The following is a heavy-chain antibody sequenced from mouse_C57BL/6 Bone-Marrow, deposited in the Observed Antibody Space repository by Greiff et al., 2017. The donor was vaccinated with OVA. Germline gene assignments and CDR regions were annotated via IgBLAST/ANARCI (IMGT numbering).Heavy chain of an antibody. J-gene: IGHJ1*03. CDR1: GYTFTSYW. V-gene: IGHV1-50*01. CDR3: ARGGLTKYFDV. CDR2: IDPSDSYT. Sequence: VQLQQPGAELVKPGASVKLSCKASGYTFTSYWMQWVKQRPGQGLEWIGEIDPSDSYTNYNQKFKGKATLTVDTSSSTAYMQLSSLTSEDSAVYYCARGGLTKYFDVWGTGTTVTVSS.